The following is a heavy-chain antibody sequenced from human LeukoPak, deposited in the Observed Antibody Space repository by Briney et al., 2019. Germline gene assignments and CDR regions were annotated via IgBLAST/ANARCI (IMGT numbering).Heavy chain of an antibody. V-gene: IGHV3-21*01. CDR2: ISISSSYI. CDR3: ARCYASGSYGIDY. CDR1: GFSFSSYS. Sequence: PGGSLRLSCAASGFSFSSYSMNWVRQAPGKGLEWVSSISISSSYIYYADSVKGRFTVSRDNAKNSLSLQMNSLGAEDTAVYYCARCYASGSYGIDYWGQGTLVTVSS. D-gene: IGHD3-10*01. J-gene: IGHJ4*02.